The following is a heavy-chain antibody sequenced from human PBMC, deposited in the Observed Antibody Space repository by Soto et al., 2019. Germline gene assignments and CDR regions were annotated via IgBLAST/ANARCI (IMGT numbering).Heavy chain of an antibody. J-gene: IGHJ6*03. CDR2: IIPILGIA. D-gene: IGHD6-13*01. V-gene: IGHV1-69*02. CDR1: GGTFSSYT. Sequence: VKVSCKASGGTFSSYTISWVRQAPGQGLEWMGRIIPILGIANYAQKFQGRVTITADKSTSTAYMELSSLRSEDTAVYYCARAKQLPKTPPAYYYSYMDVGGKGTRATVPS. CDR3: ARAKQLPKTPPAYYYSYMDV.